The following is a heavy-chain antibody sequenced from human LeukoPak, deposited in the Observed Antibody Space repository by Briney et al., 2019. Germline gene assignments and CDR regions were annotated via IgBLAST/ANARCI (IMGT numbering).Heavy chain of an antibody. CDR1: GGSISSSSYY. CDR3: ARGADLGAVAGTGIPSWFDP. V-gene: IGHV4-39*07. J-gene: IGHJ5*02. CDR2: IYYSGST. Sequence: PSETLSLTCTVSGGSISSSSYYWGWIRQPPGKGLEWIGSIYYSGSTYYNPSLKGRVTISVDTSKNQFSLKLSSVTAADTAVYYCARGADLGAVAGTGIPSWFDPWGQGTLVTVSS. D-gene: IGHD6-19*01.